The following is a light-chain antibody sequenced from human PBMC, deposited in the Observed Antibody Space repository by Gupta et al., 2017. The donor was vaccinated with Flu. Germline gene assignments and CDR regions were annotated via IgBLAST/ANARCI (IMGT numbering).Light chain of an antibody. J-gene: IGKJ1*01. Sequence: PDFQSVPPKEAVTITCRARHNIGTSLNWYQQKPEQTPKLLIKYASQYGSGIPSRFSGSGSGTDFTLTINGLEPEDAATYYCQHSGNLPRTFGQGTKVEIK. CDR3: QHSGNLPRT. CDR2: YAS. CDR1: HNIGTS. V-gene: IGKV6-21*01.